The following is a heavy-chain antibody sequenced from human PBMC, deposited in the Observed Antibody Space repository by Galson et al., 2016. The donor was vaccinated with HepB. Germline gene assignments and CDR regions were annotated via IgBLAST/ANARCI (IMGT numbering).Heavy chain of an antibody. CDR2: INTNTGNP. J-gene: IGHJ4*02. Sequence: SVKVSCKASGYTFISSTMNWVRQAPGQGLEWMGWINTNTGNPTYAQGFTGRFVFSLDTSVSTAYLQINSLKAEDTAVYYCARAFYYYGSVYYFDYWGQGTLVTVSS. V-gene: IGHV7-4-1*02. CDR1: GYTFISST. D-gene: IGHD3-10*01. CDR3: ARAFYYYGSVYYFDY.